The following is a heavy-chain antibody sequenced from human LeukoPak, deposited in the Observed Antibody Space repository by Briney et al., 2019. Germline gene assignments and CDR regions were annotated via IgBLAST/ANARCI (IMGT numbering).Heavy chain of an antibody. J-gene: IGHJ5*02. CDR2: INPNSGGT. Sequence: ASVKVSCKASGYTFTSYGISWVRQAPGQGLGWMGWINPNSGGTNYAQKFQGRVTMTRDTSISTAYMELSSLRSEDTAVYYCARSSLRLGELRPNWFDPWGQGTLVTVSS. CDR1: GYTFTSYG. CDR3: ARSSLRLGELRPNWFDP. D-gene: IGHD3-16*01. V-gene: IGHV1-2*02.